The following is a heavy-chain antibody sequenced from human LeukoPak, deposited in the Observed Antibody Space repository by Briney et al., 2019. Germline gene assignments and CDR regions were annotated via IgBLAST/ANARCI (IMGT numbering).Heavy chain of an antibody. V-gene: IGHV3-30-3*01. CDR2: ISYDGNNK. Sequence: PGRPLRLSCAASGFTFSRHAMHWVRQAPGKRLEWVAVISYDGNNKYYADSVKGRFTISRDNSKNTLYLQMNSLRAEGTAVYYCARSHYDSSGYYYGFRAFDMWGQGTMVTVSS. CDR1: GFTFSRHA. D-gene: IGHD3-22*01. J-gene: IGHJ3*02. CDR3: ARSHYDSSGYYYGFRAFDM.